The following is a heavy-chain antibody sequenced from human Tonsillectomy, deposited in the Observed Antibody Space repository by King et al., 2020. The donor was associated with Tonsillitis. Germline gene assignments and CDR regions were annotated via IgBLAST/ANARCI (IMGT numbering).Heavy chain of an antibody. CDR1: GGSISSSDYF. D-gene: IGHD3-3*01. J-gene: IGHJ4*02. V-gene: IGHV4-39*01. CDR2: IYYSGNT. Sequence: QLQESGPGLVTPSETLSLTCAVSGGSISSSDYFWGWIRQSPGRGLEWIGNIYYSGNTYFNPSLKSRVTISVDTSKNQFSLRLSSVNAAETAVFHCAGGQEGVSGPATRHDTLFDFWGQGTLVTVSS. CDR3: AGGQEGVSGPATRHDTLFDF.